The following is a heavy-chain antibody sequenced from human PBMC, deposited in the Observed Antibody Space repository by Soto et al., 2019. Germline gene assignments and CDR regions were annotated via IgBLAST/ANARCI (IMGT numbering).Heavy chain of an antibody. CDR3: ARGGRKDGSGSYYGMDV. J-gene: IGHJ6*02. CDR2: ISAYNGNT. V-gene: IGHV1-18*01. D-gene: IGHD3-10*01. CDR1: GGTFSSYA. Sequence: ASVKVSCKASGGTFSSYAISWVRQAPGQGLEWMGWISAYNGNTNYAQKLQGRVTMTTDTSTSTAYMELRSLRSDDTAVYYCARGGRKDGSGSYYGMDVWGQGTTVTVSS.